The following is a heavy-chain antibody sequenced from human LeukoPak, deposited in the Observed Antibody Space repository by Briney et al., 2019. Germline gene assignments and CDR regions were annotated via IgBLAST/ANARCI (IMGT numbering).Heavy chain of an antibody. CDR1: GFSFSTYW. CDR3: ARAEGGTQFHFWIGYYKSAFDI. CDR2: IEQDGSGE. J-gene: IGHJ3*02. D-gene: IGHD3-3*02. Sequence: PGGSLRLSCAASGFSFSTYWMSWVRQAPGKGLEWVANIEQDGSGEYYVDSVKGRFTISRDNAKNSLSLQMNSLRAEDTAVYHCARAEGGTQFHFWIGYYKSAFDIWGQGTMVTVSS. V-gene: IGHV3-7*01.